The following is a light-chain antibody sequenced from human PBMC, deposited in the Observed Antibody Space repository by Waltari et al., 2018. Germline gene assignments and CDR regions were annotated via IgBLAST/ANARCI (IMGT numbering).Light chain of an antibody. Sequence: EIVLTQSPVTLSLSPGEEATLSCKTSQSVGDFLAWYQQRPGQSPRLLIYYASLRAAGIPARFSGSGSGTDFTLTISSLESEDSAVYFCQQRNSWPLTFGPGTTV. CDR3: QQRNSWPLT. CDR2: YAS. J-gene: IGKJ3*01. CDR1: QSVGDF. V-gene: IGKV3-11*01.